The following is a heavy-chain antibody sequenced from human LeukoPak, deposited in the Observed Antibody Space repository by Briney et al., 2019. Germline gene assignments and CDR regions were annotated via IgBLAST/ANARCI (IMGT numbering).Heavy chain of an antibody. V-gene: IGHV4-30-4*08. CDR1: GGSISSGDYY. CDR2: IYYSGST. Sequence: SQTLSLTCTVSGGSISSGDYYWSWIRQPPGKGLEWIGYIYYSGSTYYNPSLKSRVTISVDTSKNQFSLKLSSVTAADTSVYYCASGPTRFLEWLFDGGWGQGTLVTVSS. D-gene: IGHD3-3*01. J-gene: IGHJ4*02. CDR3: ASGPTRFLEWLFDGG.